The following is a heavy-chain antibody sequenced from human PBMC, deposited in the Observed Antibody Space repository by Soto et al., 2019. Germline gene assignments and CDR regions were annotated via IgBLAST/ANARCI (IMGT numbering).Heavy chain of an antibody. V-gene: IGHV1-46*01. D-gene: IGHD3-16*01. J-gene: IGHJ3*02. Sequence: ASVKVSCKASGYTFSSYYIHWVRQAPGQGLEWMGIINPSGGSTTYSQKFQGRVTMTRDTSTSTVYMELSSLRSEVTAVYYCAREGGLSVAFDIWGQGTMVTVSS. CDR3: AREGGLSVAFDI. CDR2: INPSGGST. CDR1: GYTFSSYY.